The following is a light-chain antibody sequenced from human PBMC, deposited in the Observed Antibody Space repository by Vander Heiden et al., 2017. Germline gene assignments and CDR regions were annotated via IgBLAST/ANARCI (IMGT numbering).Light chain of an antibody. J-gene: IGKJ4*01. CDR1: QSVSSSY. Sequence: EIVLSQSPRTLSLSPGVRATLSCRASQSVSSSYLACYQQKPGQAPRLLIYGASSRATGIADRFSGSGCGTDFTLTISRLEPEDFAVYYCQQYGSSRRLTFGGGTKVEIK. CDR3: QQYGSSRRLT. V-gene: IGKV3-20*01. CDR2: GAS.